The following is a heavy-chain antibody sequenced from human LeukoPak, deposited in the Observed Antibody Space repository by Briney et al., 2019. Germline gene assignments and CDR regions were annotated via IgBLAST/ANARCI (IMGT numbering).Heavy chain of an antibody. CDR3: AKSSKRAFDI. CDR2: VYYTGNT. Sequence: SETLSLTCTVSGASINSAYWSWIRQPPGKGLEWIGFVYYTGNTNYNPSLKSRVTVSLDTSKNRFSLKLSSVTAAGTAVYYCAKSSKRAFDIWGQGTMVTVSS. V-gene: IGHV4-59*03. J-gene: IGHJ3*02. CDR1: GASINSAY.